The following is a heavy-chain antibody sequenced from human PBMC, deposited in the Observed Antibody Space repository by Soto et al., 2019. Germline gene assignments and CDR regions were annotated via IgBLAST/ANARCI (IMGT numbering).Heavy chain of an antibody. V-gene: IGHV1-69*13. CDR1: GGTFSSYA. CDR3: ARTHIVVVTATLTYGMDV. D-gene: IGHD2-21*02. J-gene: IGHJ6*02. Sequence: SVKVSCKTSGGTFSSYAISWVRQAPVQGLEWMGGIIPIFGTANYAQKFQGRVTITADESTSTAYMELSSLRSEDTAVYYCARTHIVVVTATLTYGMDVWGQGTKVTVYS. CDR2: IIPIFGTA.